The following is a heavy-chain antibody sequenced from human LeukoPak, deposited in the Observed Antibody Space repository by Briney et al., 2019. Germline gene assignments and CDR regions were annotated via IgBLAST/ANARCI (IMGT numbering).Heavy chain of an antibody. CDR3: AAGGYSSGWPHAFDI. V-gene: IGHV3-9*03. Sequence: GGSLRLSCAASGFTFDDYAMYWVRQAPGKGLEWVSGISWNSGSIGYADSVKGRFTISRDNAKNSLYLQMNSLRAEDMALYYCAAGGYSSGWPHAFDIWGQGTMVTVSS. CDR1: GFTFDDYA. J-gene: IGHJ3*02. D-gene: IGHD6-19*01. CDR2: ISWNSGSI.